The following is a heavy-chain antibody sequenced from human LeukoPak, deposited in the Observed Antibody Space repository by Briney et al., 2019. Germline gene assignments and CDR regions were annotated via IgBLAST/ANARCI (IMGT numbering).Heavy chain of an antibody. V-gene: IGHV4-34*01. J-gene: IGHJ4*02. D-gene: IGHD3/OR15-3a*01. CDR1: GGSFSGYY. CDR3: ARQTGSGLFILP. Sequence: SETLSLTCAVYGGSFSGYYWSWIRQPPGKGLEWIGSIYYSGNTYYNASLKSQVSISIDTFKNQFSLRLTSVTAADTAVYYCARQTGSGLFILPGGQGTLVTVSS. CDR2: IYYSGNT.